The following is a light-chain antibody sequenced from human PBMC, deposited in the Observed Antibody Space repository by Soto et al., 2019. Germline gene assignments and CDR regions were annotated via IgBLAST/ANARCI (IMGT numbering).Light chain of an antibody. CDR2: GAS. J-gene: IGKJ1*01. CDR1: QSVSSSY. V-gene: IGKV3-20*01. Sequence: EIVLTQSPGTLSLSPGERATLSCRASQSVSSSYVAWYQQKPGQAPRLLIYGASSRATGIPDRFSGSGSGTDFILTISRLEPEDFAVYYCQQYGSSPPWTFGQGTKVEIK. CDR3: QQYGSSPPWT.